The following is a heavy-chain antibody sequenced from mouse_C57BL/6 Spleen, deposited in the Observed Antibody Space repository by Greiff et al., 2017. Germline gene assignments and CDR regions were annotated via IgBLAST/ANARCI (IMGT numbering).Heavy chain of an antibody. J-gene: IGHJ2*01. CDR1: GFTFSDYG. D-gene: IGHD1-1*01. CDR2: ISSGSSTI. V-gene: IGHV5-17*01. Sequence: EVHLVESGGGLVKPGGSLKLSCAASGFTFSDYGMHWVRQAPEKGLEWVAYISSGSSTIYYADTVKGRFTISRDNAKNTLFLQMTSRRSEDTAMYYCVRGSDYGGSQDYWGQGTTLTVSS. CDR3: VRGSDYGGSQDY.